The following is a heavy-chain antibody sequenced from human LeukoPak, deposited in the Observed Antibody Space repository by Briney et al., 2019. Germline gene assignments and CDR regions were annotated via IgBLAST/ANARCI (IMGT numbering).Heavy chain of an antibody. CDR2: IYYSGST. V-gene: IGHV4-59*08. J-gene: IGHJ3*02. CDR3: ARHEDGYNSDAFDI. D-gene: IGHD5-12*01. Sequence: PSETLSLTCTVSGGSISSYYWSWIRQPPGKGREWIGYIYYSGSTNYNPSLKSRVTISVDTSKNQFSLKLSSVTAADTAVYYCARHEDGYNSDAFDIWGQGTMVTVSS. CDR1: GGSISSYY.